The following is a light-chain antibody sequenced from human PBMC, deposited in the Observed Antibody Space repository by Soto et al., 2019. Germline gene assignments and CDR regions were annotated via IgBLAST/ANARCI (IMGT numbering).Light chain of an antibody. CDR2: MAS. V-gene: IGKV1-5*03. J-gene: IGKJ2*02. CDR1: QNIKSR. Sequence: DIQMTQSPSTLSASVGDRVSITCRTSQNIKSRLAWYQQKPGKAPKLLIYMASSLQSGVPSRFSGSGSGTEFTLTINSLQPDHFATYFCQEYDGHCTFGQGTKLEMK. CDR3: QEYDGHCT.